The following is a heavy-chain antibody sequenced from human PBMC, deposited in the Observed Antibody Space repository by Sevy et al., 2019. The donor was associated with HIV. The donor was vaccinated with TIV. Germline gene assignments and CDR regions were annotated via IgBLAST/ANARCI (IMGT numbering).Heavy chain of an antibody. CDR1: GYNFNTYT. J-gene: IGHJ4*02. V-gene: IGHV1-3*01. CDR2: LNPGNGNT. D-gene: IGHD3-16*01. CDR3: ARDPYARRGFDY. Sequence: ASVKVSCKATGYNFNTYTIRWVRQAPGQSLEWMAWLNPGNGNTKYSQQFRGRVTITRDTSARTVYMELTSLTSEDTAVYFCARDPYARRGFDYWGQGTLLTVSS.